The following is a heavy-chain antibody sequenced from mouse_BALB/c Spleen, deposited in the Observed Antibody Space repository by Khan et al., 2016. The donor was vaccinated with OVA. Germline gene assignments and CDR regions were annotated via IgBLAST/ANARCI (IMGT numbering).Heavy chain of an antibody. CDR1: GYTFTSYV. J-gene: IGHJ3*01. CDR2: IYPNNDGP. D-gene: IGHD2-1*01. Sequence: EVQLQESGPELVKPGASVKMSCKASGYTFTSYVMHWVKQKPGQGLEWIGYIYPNNDGPEYNEKFKGKATLTSDRSSSTAYMELSSLTSEDSAVYYCARVGYYGKGFDYWGQGTLVTVSA. V-gene: IGHV1S136*01. CDR3: ARVGYYGKGFDY.